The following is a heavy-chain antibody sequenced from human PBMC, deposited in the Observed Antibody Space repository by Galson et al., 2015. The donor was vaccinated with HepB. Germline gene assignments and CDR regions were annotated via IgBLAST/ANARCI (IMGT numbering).Heavy chain of an antibody. CDR1: GFTVSSNY. J-gene: IGHJ1*01. Sequence: SLRLSCAASGFTVSSNYMSWVRQAPGKGLEWVSVIYSGGSTYYADSVKGRFTISRDNSKNTLYLQMNSLRAEDTAVYYCSGAYCTGGVCRWFQHWGQGTLVTVSS. D-gene: IGHD2-8*02. CDR2: IYSGGST. CDR3: SGAYCTGGVCRWFQH. V-gene: IGHV3-53*01.